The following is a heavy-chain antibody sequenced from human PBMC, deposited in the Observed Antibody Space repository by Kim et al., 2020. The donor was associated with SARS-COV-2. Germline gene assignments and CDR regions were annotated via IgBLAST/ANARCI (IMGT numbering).Heavy chain of an antibody. D-gene: IGHD2-2*01. CDR3: ARVPSGVGYCSSTSCYDYYYYGMDV. J-gene: IGHJ6*02. V-gene: IGHV1-18*04. CDR2: ISAYNGNT. CDR1: GYTFTSYG. Sequence: ASVKVSCKASGYTFTSYGISWVRQAPGQGLEWMGWISAYNGNTNYAQKLQGRVTMTTDTSTSTAYMELRSLRSDDTAVYYCARVPSGVGYCSSTSCYDYYYYGMDVWGQGTTVTVSS.